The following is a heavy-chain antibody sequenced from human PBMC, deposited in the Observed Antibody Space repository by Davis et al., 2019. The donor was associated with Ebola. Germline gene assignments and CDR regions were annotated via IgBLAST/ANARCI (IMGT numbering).Heavy chain of an antibody. CDR2: IKSKIDGGTT. J-gene: IGHJ4*02. CDR1: GFTFSSYG. V-gene: IGHV3-15*01. D-gene: IGHD2-21*01. Sequence: GESLKISCAASGFTFSSYGMSWVRQAPGKGLEWVGRIKSKIDGGTTDYAAPVKGRFTISRDDSKNTLYLQMNSLKTEDTAVYYCTTVRALVIIDYWGQGTLVTVSS. CDR3: TTVRALVIIDY.